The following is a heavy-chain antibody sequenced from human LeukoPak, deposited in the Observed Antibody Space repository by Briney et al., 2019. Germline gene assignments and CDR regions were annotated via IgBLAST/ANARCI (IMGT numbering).Heavy chain of an antibody. D-gene: IGHD1-26*01. CDR2: IKQDGNEK. Sequence: GGSLRLSCTASGFTFNSYWMSWVRQAPGKGLEWMANIKQDGNEKNYVDSVKGRFTISRDNSKNTLYLQMNSLRAEDTAVYYCAKMATVGGSYSAGYFDYWGQGTLVTVSS. V-gene: IGHV3-7*01. CDR3: AKMATVGGSYSAGYFDY. J-gene: IGHJ4*02. CDR1: GFTFNSYW.